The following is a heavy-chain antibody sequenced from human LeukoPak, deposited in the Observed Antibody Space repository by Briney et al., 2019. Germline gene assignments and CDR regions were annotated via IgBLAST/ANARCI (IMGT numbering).Heavy chain of an antibody. Sequence: ASVKVSCKASGGTFSSYAISWVRQAPGQGLEWMGGIIPIFGTANYAQKFQGRVTITADESTSTAYMELSSLRSEDTAVYYCASGAGSAMVTTNFDYWAREPWSPSPQ. V-gene: IGHV1-69*13. CDR3: ASGAGSAMVTTNFDY. J-gene: IGHJ4*02. CDR1: GGTFSSYA. D-gene: IGHD5-18*01. CDR2: IIPIFGTA.